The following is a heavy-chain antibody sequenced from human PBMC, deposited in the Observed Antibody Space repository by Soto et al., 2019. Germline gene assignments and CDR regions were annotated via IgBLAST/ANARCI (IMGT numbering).Heavy chain of an antibody. D-gene: IGHD3-10*01. Sequence: QVQLVQSGAEVKKPGSSVKVSCKASGGTFSSYTISWVRQAPGQGLERMGRIIPILGIANYAQKFQGRVTITADISTSTAYMELSSLRSEDTAVYYCAREEYYYGSGAFFDYWGQGTLVTVSS. CDR1: GGTFSSYT. V-gene: IGHV1-69*08. CDR2: IIPILGIA. CDR3: AREEYYYGSGAFFDY. J-gene: IGHJ4*02.